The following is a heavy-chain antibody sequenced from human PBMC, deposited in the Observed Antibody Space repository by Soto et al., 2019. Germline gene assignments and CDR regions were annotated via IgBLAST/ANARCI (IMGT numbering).Heavy chain of an antibody. D-gene: IGHD1-1*01. V-gene: IGHV3-48*02. Sequence: EVQVVESGGGLIQPGGSLRLSCAGSGFDFSNYNMDWVRQAPGKGLEWISYISNTARTIFYADSEKGRFTISRDNARNSLFLQMNSLRDEDTAVYYCARDGSRGYDMDVWGQGTTVTVSS. CDR3: ARDGSRGYDMDV. CDR2: ISNTARTI. CDR1: GFDFSNYN. J-gene: IGHJ6*02.